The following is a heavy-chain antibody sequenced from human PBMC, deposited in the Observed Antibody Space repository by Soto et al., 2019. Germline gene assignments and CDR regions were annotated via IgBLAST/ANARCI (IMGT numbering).Heavy chain of an antibody. Sequence: QVQLQESGPGLVKPSGTLSLTCAVSGGSFTSNNWWTWVRQPPGQGLEWIGEIYRTGSTNYNPSLNSRVTISLDKSENQCPLKVTSLTAADTAVYYCASRDPGTSVDYWGQGTLVTVSS. J-gene: IGHJ4*02. CDR3: ASRDPGTSVDY. V-gene: IGHV4-4*02. CDR1: GGSFTSNNW. CDR2: IYRTGST. D-gene: IGHD1-7*01.